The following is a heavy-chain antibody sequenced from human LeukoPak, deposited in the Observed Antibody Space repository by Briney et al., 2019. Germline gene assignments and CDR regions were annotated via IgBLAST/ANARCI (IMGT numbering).Heavy chain of an antibody. CDR1: GGTFSSYA. D-gene: IGHD1-26*01. CDR3: ARGAAPAILIDY. J-gene: IGHJ4*02. Sequence: SVKVSCKTSGGTFSSYAISWVRQAPGQGLEWMGGILPMFGTANYAQKFQGRVTITADESTSTAYMALSSLRSEDTAVYYCARGAAPAILIDYWGQGTLVTVSS. V-gene: IGHV1-69*01. CDR2: ILPMFGTA.